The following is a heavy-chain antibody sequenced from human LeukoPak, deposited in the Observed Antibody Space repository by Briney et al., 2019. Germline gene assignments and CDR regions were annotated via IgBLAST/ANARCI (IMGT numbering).Heavy chain of an antibody. Sequence: PGGSLRLSCEGSGFTFSSYAMSWVRQAQGKGLEWVSSNSGSGGSRYYGDSVKGRFTVFRDNSRNTLYLQMNSLRAEDTAVYYCARDELSDSNGHIYGTNFDHWGQGTLVTVSS. CDR1: GFTFSSYA. CDR3: ARDELSDSNGHIYGTNFDH. CDR2: NSGSGGSR. J-gene: IGHJ4*02. V-gene: IGHV3-23*01. D-gene: IGHD5-18*01.